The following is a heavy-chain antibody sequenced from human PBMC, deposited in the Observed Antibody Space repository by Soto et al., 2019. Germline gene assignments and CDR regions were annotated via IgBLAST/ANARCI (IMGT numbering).Heavy chain of an antibody. J-gene: IGHJ5*02. CDR1: RYIFTAYF. CDR2: INPNTGAT. D-gene: IGHD1-1*01. V-gene: IGHV1-2*02. Sequence: QVQLVQSGAEVKKPGASVKVSCKAPRYIFTAYFMHWVRQAPGQVLEWMGWINPNTGATQYGLSFQGRVTMTRDTSISTAYMELSSLRSDDTAVYYCASHDPGARFDPWGQGTLVIVAS. CDR3: ASHDPGARFDP.